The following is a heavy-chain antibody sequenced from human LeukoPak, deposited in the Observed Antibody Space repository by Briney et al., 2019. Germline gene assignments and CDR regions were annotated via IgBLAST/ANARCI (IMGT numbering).Heavy chain of an antibody. V-gene: IGHV3-66*01. Sequence: PGRSLRLSCAASGFTVSSNFMSWVRQAPGKGPEWVSIIYRDGYTYYADSVKGRFIISRDSSKSTLYLHMNSLRAEDTAMYYCARGYGMDVWGQGTTVTVSS. CDR3: ARGYGMDV. CDR2: IYRDGYT. CDR1: GFTVSSNF. J-gene: IGHJ6*02.